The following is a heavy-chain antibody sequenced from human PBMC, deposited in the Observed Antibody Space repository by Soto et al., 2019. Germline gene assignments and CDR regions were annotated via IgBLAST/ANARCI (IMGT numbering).Heavy chain of an antibody. CDR1: GFTFSSYA. J-gene: IGHJ3*02. CDR3: VKELYSGYELDAFDI. V-gene: IGHV3-64D*06. D-gene: IGHD5-12*01. CDR2: ISSNGGST. Sequence: PGGSLRLSCSASGFTFSSYAMHWVRQAPGKGLEYVSAISSNGGSTYYADSVKGRFTISRDNSKNTLYLQMSSLRAEDTAVYYCVKELYSGYELDAFDIWGQGTMVTVSS.